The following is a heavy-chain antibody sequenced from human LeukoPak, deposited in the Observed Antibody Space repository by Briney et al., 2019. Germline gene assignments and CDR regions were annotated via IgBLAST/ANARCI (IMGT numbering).Heavy chain of an antibody. J-gene: IGHJ4*02. CDR3: TLPWGSGSYYDY. CDR2: IKSKTDGGTT. V-gene: IGHV3-15*01. D-gene: IGHD3-10*01. CDR1: GFTFSNAW. Sequence: KPGGSLRLSCAASGFTFSNAWLNWVRQAPGKGLEWVGHIKSKTDGGTTDYAAPVKGRFTISRDDSKNTLFLQMNSLKTEDTAVYYCTLPWGSGSYYDYWGQGTLATVSS.